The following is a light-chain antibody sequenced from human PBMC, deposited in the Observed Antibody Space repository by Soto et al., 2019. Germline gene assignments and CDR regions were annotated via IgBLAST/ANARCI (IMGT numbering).Light chain of an antibody. Sequence: DIQLTQSPSSLSASLGDSITITCRASETISTFLNWYQVQPGKAPRLLVYGASYLQVGVPVRFRGRGSGTLFTLTIDNLQREDLASYFCQQFFSAVLTFGGGTRVDI. CDR1: ETISTF. CDR3: QQFFSAVLT. J-gene: IGKJ4*01. CDR2: GAS. V-gene: IGKV1-39*01.